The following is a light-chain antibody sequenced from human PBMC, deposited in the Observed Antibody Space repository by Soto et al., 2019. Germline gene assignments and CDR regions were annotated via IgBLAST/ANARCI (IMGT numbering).Light chain of an antibody. V-gene: IGLV1-40*01. J-gene: IGLJ3*02. CDR2: GNN. Sequence: QSVLTQPPSVSGAPGQRVTISCTGSSSNIGAGYAVHWYQQLPGTAPKLLIYGNNNRPSGIPDRFSASKSGTSASLAITGLQPEDEADYYCQSYDSSLSGVVFGGGTKVTVL. CDR1: SSNIGAGYA. CDR3: QSYDSSLSGVV.